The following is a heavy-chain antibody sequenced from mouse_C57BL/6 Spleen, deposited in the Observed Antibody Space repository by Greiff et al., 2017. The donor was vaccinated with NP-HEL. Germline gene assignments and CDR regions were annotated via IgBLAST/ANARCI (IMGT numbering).Heavy chain of an antibody. V-gene: IGHV6-3*01. D-gene: IGHD2-4*01. CDR3: TELYDYDWFAY. CDR1: GFTFSNYW. CDR2: IRLKSDNYAT. J-gene: IGHJ3*01. Sequence: EVMLVESGGGLVQPGGSMKLSCVASGFTFSNYWMNWVRQSPEKGLEWVAQIRLKSDNYATHYAESVKGRFTISRDDSKSSVYLQMNNLRAEDTGIYYCTELYDYDWFAYWGQGTLVTVSA.